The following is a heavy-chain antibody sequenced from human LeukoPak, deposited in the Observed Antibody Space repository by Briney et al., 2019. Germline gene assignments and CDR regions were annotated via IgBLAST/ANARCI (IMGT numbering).Heavy chain of an antibody. CDR1: GFTVSSNY. CDR3: ARGGGDYNPFDY. Sequence: PGGSLRLSCAVSGFTVSSNYVSWVRQAPGKGLQWVSVICSGGSTYYADSVKGRFTISRHNSMNTLYLQMNSLRGEDTAVYYCARGGGDYNPFDYWGQGTLVTVSS. J-gene: IGHJ4*02. D-gene: IGHD4-17*01. CDR2: ICSGGST. V-gene: IGHV3-53*04.